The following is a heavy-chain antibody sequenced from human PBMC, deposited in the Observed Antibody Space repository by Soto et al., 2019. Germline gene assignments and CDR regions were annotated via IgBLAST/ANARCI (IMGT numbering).Heavy chain of an antibody. D-gene: IGHD3-3*01. CDR2: INHSGST. J-gene: IGHJ6*02. CDR3: ARGRAFRFLEWLVYYYHGMDV. Sequence: PSETLSLTCAVYGGSFSGYYWSWIRQPPGKGLECIGEINHSGSTNYNPSLKSRVTISVDTSKNQFSLKLSSVTAADTAVYYSARGRAFRFLEWLVYYYHGMDVWGQGTTVTVSS. CDR1: GGSFSGYY. V-gene: IGHV4-34*01.